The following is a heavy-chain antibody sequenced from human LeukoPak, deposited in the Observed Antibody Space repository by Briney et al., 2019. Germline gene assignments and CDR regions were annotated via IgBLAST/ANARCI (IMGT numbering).Heavy chain of an antibody. CDR3: ARYDSRGSGSTQLEY. V-gene: IGHV4-38-2*01. CDR2: IFRGGGT. D-gene: IGHD3-3*01. CDR1: GYSISIAYY. J-gene: IGHJ4*02. Sequence: PSETLSLTCAVSGYSISIAYYWGWIRQPPGKGLEWIGRIFRGGGTSYNPSLKSRLTMSMDTSKNQFSLQLTSVTAADTAVYYCARYDSRGSGSTQLEYWGQGILVTISS.